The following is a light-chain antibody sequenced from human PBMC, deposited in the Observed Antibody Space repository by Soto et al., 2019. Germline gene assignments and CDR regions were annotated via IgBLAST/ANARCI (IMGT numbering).Light chain of an antibody. CDR3: ISYAGNNKWGV. J-gene: IGLJ1*01. CDR2: DVS. Sequence: QSALTQPPSASGSPGQSVTISCTGTSSDVGGYNYVSWYQQHPGKAPKLMIYDVSIRPSGVPDRFSGSKSGNTASLTVSGLQAEDEADYYCISYAGNNKWGVFGTGTKLTVL. CDR1: SSDVGGYNY. V-gene: IGLV2-8*01.